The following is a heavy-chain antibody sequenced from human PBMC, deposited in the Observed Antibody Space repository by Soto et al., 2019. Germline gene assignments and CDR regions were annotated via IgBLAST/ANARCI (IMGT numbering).Heavy chain of an antibody. V-gene: IGHV2-5*02. J-gene: IGHJ3*02. Sequence: QITLKESGPTLVKPTQTLTLTCTFSGFSLSTSGVGVGWIRQPPGKALEWLAVIYWDDDKRYSPSLKRRLTLTKGTSKNQVVLTMTNMDPLDTATYYRAHRLTTLQAFDIWGQGTMVTVSS. CDR2: IYWDDDK. CDR1: GFSLSTSGVG. D-gene: IGHD4-17*01. CDR3: AHRLTTLQAFDI.